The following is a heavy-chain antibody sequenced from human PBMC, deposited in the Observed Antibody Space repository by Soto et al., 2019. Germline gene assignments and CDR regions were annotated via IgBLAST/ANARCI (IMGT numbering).Heavy chain of an antibody. V-gene: IGHV1-46*01. J-gene: IGHJ4*02. CDR3: ARDWEGSSGWLGEFDY. Sequence: ASVKVSCKASGYTFTSYYMHWVRQAPGQGLEWMGIINPSGGSTSYAQKFQGRVTMTRDTPTSTVYMELSSLRSEDTAVYYCARDWEGSSGWLGEFDYWGQGTLVTVSS. CDR2: INPSGGST. CDR1: GYTFTSYY. D-gene: IGHD3-22*01.